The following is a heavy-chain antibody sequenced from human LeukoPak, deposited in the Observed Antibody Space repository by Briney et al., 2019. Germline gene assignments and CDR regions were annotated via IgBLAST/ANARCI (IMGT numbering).Heavy chain of an antibody. J-gene: IGHJ2*01. V-gene: IGHV4-39*01. CDR3: ARLEYSYGYFPWYFDL. D-gene: IGHD5-18*01. Sequence: SETLSLTCTVSGGSISSSSYSWGWIRQPPGKGLEWIGSIYYSGSTYYNPSLKSRVTISVDTSKNQFSLKLSSVTAADTAVYYCARLEYSYGYFPWYFDLWGRGTLVTVSS. CDR1: GGSISSSSYS. CDR2: IYYSGST.